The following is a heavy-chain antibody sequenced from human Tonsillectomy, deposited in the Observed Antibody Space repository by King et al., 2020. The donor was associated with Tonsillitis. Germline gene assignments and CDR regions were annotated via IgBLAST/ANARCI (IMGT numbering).Heavy chain of an antibody. Sequence: VQLVESGAEVKKPGSSVKVSCKASGGTFSSYAISWVRQAPGQGLEWMGGIIPIFGTANYAQKFQGRVTITADESTSTAYMELSSLRSKDTAVYYCARVDIVVVPAAASRGYYYYGMDVWGQGTTVTVSS. CDR2: IIPIFGTA. CDR3: ARVDIVVVPAAASRGYYYYGMDV. D-gene: IGHD2-2*03. J-gene: IGHJ6*02. V-gene: IGHV1-69*01. CDR1: GGTFSSYA.